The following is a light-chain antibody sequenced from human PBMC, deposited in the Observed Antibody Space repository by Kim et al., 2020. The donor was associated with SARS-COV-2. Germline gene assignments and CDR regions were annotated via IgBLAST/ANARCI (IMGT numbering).Light chain of an antibody. J-gene: IGLJ3*02. V-gene: IGLV1-47*01. CDR1: SSNVGINY. CDR2: RNN. Sequence: QRVTISCSGSSSNVGINYVYWYQQRPGTAPKLLIYRNNQRPSGVPDRFSGSKSGTSASLAISGLRSEDEADYYCAAWDDSLSGPVFGGGTQLTVL. CDR3: AAWDDSLSGPV.